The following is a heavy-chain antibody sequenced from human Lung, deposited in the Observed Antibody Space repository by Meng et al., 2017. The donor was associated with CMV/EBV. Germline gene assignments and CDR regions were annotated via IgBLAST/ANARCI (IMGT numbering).Heavy chain of an antibody. D-gene: IGHD6-13*01. Sequence: ETLSLTCAASGFTFSSSAMSWVRQAPGKGLEWVSAITASDGSTYHADSVKGRFTISRDNSKKMLYLQLNSLRVEDTAVYYCAKAFSSSWYREYYDYWGQGTLVTVSS. CDR1: GFTFSSSA. CDR2: ITASDGST. J-gene: IGHJ4*02. CDR3: AKAFSSSWYREYYDY. V-gene: IGHV3-23*01.